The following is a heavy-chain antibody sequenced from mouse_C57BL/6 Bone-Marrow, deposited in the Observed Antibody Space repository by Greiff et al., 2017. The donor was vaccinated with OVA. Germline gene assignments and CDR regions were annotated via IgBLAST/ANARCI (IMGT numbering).Heavy chain of an antibody. D-gene: IGHD1-1*01. Sequence: QVQLKESGPGLVQPSQSLSITCTVSGFSLTSYGVHWVRQSPGKGLEWLGVIWSGGSTDYNAAFISRLSISKDNSKSQVFFKMNSLQADDTAIYYCAGYYYGSRAWFAYWGQGTLVTVSA. V-gene: IGHV2-2*01. J-gene: IGHJ3*01. CDR2: IWSGGST. CDR1: GFSLTSYG. CDR3: AGYYYGSRAWFAY.